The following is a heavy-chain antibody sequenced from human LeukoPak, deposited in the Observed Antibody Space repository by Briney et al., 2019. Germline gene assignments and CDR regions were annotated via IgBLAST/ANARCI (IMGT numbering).Heavy chain of an antibody. CDR2: ISSNSNTK. V-gene: IGHV3-48*01. J-gene: IGHJ4*02. D-gene: IGHD5/OR15-5a*01. Sequence: GGSLRLSCAASGFIFRSYTMNWVRQAPGKGLEWVSYISSNSNTKDYADSVKGQFSISRDNAKNSLYLQMNSMRAEDTAVYYCARDVSPDYWGQGTLVTVAS. CDR1: GFIFRSYT. CDR3: ARDVSPDY.